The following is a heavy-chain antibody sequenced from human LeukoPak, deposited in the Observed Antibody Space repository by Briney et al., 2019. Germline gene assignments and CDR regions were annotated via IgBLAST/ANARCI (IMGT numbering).Heavy chain of an antibody. CDR2: TRTKANSYTT. Sequence: GGSLRLSCAASGFTFSDHYMDWVRQAPGKGLEWVGRTRTKANSYTTEYAASVKGRFSISRDDSKDSLYLQMTSLKTEDTAVYYCARVGRYFDAFDIWGQGTMVTFSS. V-gene: IGHV3-72*01. CDR3: ARVGRYFDAFDI. J-gene: IGHJ3*02. CDR1: GFTFSDHY. D-gene: IGHD1-26*01.